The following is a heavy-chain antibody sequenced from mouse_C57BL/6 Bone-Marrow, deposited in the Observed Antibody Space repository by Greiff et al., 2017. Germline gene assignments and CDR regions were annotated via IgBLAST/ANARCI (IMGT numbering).Heavy chain of an antibody. J-gene: IGHJ1*03. CDR3: TARDGYPRYLDV. Sequence: EVQLQQSGAELVRPGASVKLSCTASGFNIKDDYMHWVKQRPEQGLEWIGWIDPENGDTESASTFQGKATITADTSSNTAYLQLSRLTSEDTADYYCTARDGYPRYLDVWGTGTTVTVAS. V-gene: IGHV14-4*01. CDR1: GFNIKDDY. CDR2: IDPENGDT. D-gene: IGHD2-3*01.